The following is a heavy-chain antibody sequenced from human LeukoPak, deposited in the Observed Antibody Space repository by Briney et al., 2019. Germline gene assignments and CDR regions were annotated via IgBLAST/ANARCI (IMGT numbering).Heavy chain of an antibody. CDR1: GYTITGYY. V-gene: IGHV1-3*01. CDR2: ISAGNGNT. Sequence: ASVKVSCKASGYTITGYYMHWVRQAPGQGLEWMGWISAGNGNTKYSQEFQGRVTFTRDTSASTAYMELSSLTSEDTAVYYCARDRGSYLLAYWGQGTLVTVSS. CDR3: ARDRGSYLLAY. D-gene: IGHD1-26*01. J-gene: IGHJ4*02.